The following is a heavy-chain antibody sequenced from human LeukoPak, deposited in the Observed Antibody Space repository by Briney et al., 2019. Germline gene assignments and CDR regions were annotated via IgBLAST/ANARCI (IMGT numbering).Heavy chain of an antibody. CDR2: INPNSGDT. D-gene: IGHD1-1*01. V-gene: IGHV1-2*02. J-gene: IGHJ4*02. CDR3: ARELAGLDY. Sequence: ASVKVSCKASGYTFTGYYMHWVRQAPGQGLEWMGWINPNSGDTDFAQKFQGRVTMTRDTSITTAYMELSRLTSDDTAVYYCARELAGLDYWGQGTLATVSS. CDR1: GYTFTGYY.